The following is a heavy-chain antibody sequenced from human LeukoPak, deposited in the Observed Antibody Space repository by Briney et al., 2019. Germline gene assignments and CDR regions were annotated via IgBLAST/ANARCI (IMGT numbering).Heavy chain of an antibody. J-gene: IGHJ6*02. CDR1: GGSISSYY. V-gene: IGHV4-59*08. CDR2: IYYSGST. Sequence: SETLSLTCTVSGGSISSYYWSWIRRPPGKGLEWIGYIYYSGSTNYNPSLKSRVTISVDTSKNQFSLKLSSVTAADTAVHYCARHYCSSTSCSTRTPMDVWGQGTTVTVSS. CDR3: ARHYCSSTSCSTRTPMDV. D-gene: IGHD2-2*02.